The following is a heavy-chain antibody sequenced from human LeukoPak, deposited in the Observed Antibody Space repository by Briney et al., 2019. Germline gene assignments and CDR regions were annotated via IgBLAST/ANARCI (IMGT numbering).Heavy chain of an antibody. D-gene: IGHD6-13*01. CDR3: ARDLVGSSSWPDY. J-gene: IGHJ4*02. V-gene: IGHV4-4*01. Sequence: PPETLSLTWSVSGVSISYINWGRWARQPRGEGLEWVRESYHSDSTNYNPSQKSRVTISVDEYTNQCTLKLSSVTAADTAVYFCARDLVGSSSWPDYWGQGTLVTVSS. CDR1: GVSISYINW. CDR2: SYHSDST.